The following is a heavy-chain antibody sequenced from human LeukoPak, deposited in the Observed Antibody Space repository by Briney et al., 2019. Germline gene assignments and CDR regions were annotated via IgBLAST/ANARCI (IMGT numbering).Heavy chain of an antibody. V-gene: IGHV5-51*01. Sequence: PGGSLRLSCKGSGYSFTSYWIGWVRQMPGKGLEWMGIIYPGDSDTRYSPPFQGQVTISADKSIGTAYLQWSSLKASDTAMYYCARRHRHYGMDVWGQGTTVTVSS. CDR2: IYPGDSDT. CDR1: GYSFTSYW. J-gene: IGHJ6*02. CDR3: ARRHRHYGMDV.